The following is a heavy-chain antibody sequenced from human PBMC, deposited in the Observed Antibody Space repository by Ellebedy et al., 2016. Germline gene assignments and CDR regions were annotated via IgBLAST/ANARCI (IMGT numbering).Heavy chain of an antibody. D-gene: IGHD5-18*01. CDR1: GGSISSSSYY. J-gene: IGHJ4*02. CDR3: ARDRYSYGYDY. V-gene: IGHV4-39*07. CDR2: IYYSGST. Sequence: SETLSLTCTVSGGSISSSSYYWGWIRQPPGKGLEWIGSIYYSGSTYYNPSLKSRVTISVDTSKNQFSLKLSSVTAADTAVYYCARDRYSYGYDYWGQGTLVTVSS.